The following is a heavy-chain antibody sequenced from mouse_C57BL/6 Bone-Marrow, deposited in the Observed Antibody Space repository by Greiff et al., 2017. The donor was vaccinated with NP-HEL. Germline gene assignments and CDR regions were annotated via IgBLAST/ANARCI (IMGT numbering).Heavy chain of an antibody. D-gene: IGHD2-4*01. J-gene: IGHJ2*01. Sequence: VMLVESGAELARPGASVKLSCKASGYTFTSYGISWVKQRTGQGLEWIGEIYPRSGNTYYNEKFKGKATLTADKSSSTAYMELRSLTSEDSAVYFCVLPLYYDYVDYWGQGTTLTVSS. CDR3: VLPLYYDYVDY. CDR2: IYPRSGNT. V-gene: IGHV1-81*01. CDR1: GYTFTSYG.